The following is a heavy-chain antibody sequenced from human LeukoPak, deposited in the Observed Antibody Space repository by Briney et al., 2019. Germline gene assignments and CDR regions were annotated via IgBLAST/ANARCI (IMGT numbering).Heavy chain of an antibody. CDR3: AKGLEYSSSWGDY. CDR2: IGSSSSTI. CDR1: GFTFSDYY. V-gene: IGHV3-48*01. J-gene: IGHJ4*02. Sequence: GGSLRLSCAASGFTFSDYYMNWVRQAPGKGLEGVSYIGSSSSTIYYADSVKGRFTISRDNAKNTLYLQMNSLRAEDAAVYYCAKGLEYSSSWGDYWGQGTLVTVSS. D-gene: IGHD6-13*01.